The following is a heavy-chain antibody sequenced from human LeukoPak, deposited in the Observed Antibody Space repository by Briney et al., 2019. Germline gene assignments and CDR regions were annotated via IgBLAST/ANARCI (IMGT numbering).Heavy chain of an antibody. D-gene: IGHD3-22*01. V-gene: IGHV3-15*01. J-gene: IGHJ4*02. CDR3: TTYRYSYAVTGYSYFDH. CDR2: IISRTSGGAT. CDR1: GFSFSNAW. Sequence: GGSLILSCTASGFSFSNAWMTWVRQAPGKGLEWVGRIISRTSGGATDYAAPVRGRFTISRDDSQNTLYLQMNSLKTEDTAVYYCTTYRYSYAVTGYSYFDHWGQGTPVTVSS.